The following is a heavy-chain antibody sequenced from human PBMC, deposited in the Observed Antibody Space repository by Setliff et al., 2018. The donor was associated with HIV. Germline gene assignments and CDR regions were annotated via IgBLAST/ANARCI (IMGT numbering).Heavy chain of an antibody. D-gene: IGHD6-19*01. J-gene: IGHJ5*02. CDR1: GYTLSELS. CDR3: ARGGALSGFFFPNWLDP. Sequence: GASVKVSCKVYGYTLSELSIHWVRQAPGKGLEWMGWINPNSGGTNYAQRFQGRVTMTRDTSISTAYMELSRLRSDDTAVYYCARGGALSGFFFPNWLDPWGQGTLVTVSS. V-gene: IGHV1-2*02. CDR2: INPNSGGT.